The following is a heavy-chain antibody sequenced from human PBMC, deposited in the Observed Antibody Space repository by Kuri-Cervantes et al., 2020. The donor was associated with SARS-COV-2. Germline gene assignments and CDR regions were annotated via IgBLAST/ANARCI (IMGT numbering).Heavy chain of an antibody. D-gene: IGHD6-13*01. CDR1: GGSISSSSYY. CDR3: ARDDEQLAYYYYGMDV. J-gene: IGHJ6*02. V-gene: IGHV4-39*07. Sequence: GSLRLSCTVSGGSISSSSYYWSWIRQPPGKGLEWIGEINHSGSTNYNPSLKSRVTISVDTSKNQFSLKLSSVTAADTAVCYCARDDEQLAYYYYGMDVWGQGTTVTVSS. CDR2: INHSGST.